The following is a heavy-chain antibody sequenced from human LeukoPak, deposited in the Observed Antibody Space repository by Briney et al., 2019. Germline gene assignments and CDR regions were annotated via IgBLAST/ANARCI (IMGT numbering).Heavy chain of an antibody. CDR3: ARRRAMVRGVTEYYFDY. CDR2: MNPNSGNT. J-gene: IGHJ4*02. V-gene: IGHV1-8*02. D-gene: IGHD3-10*01. Sequence: GASVKVSCKASGYTFTSYGISWVRQATGQGLEWMGWMNPNSGNTGYAQKFQGRVTMTRNTSISTAYMELSSLRSEDTAVYYCARRRAMVRGVTEYYFDYWGQGTLVTVSS. CDR1: GYTFTSYG.